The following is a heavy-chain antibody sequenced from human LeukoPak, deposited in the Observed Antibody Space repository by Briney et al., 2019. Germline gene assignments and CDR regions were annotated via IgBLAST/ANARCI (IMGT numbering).Heavy chain of an antibody. CDR2: IYYTGST. D-gene: IGHD3-16*01. CDR3: TRGAGWLIDY. CDR1: GGSITSYY. V-gene: IGHV4-59*01. Sequence: PSETLSLTCTVSGGSITSYYWTRIRQPPGKGLDWIGHIYYTGSTNYNPSLRSRVTISADTSKNRFSLKLNSVTTADTAVYYCTRGAGWLIDYWGQGILVTVSS. J-gene: IGHJ4*02.